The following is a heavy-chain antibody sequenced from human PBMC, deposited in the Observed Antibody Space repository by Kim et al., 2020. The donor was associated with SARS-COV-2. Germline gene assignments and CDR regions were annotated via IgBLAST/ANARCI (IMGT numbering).Heavy chain of an antibody. J-gene: IGHJ4*02. Sequence: ASVKVSCKASGYTFTSYGISWVRQAPGQGLEWMGWISAYNGNTNYAQKLQGRVTMTTDTSTSTAYMELRSLRSDDTAVYYCARSPLDSPWQLEKNFDYWGQGTLVTVSS. D-gene: IGHD6-13*01. CDR2: ISAYNGNT. CDR1: GYTFTSYG. V-gene: IGHV1-18*04. CDR3: ARSPLDSPWQLEKNFDY.